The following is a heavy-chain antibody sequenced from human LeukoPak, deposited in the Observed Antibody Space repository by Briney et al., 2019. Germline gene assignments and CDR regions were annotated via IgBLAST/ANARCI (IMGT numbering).Heavy chain of an antibody. CDR2: IKSKTDGGTT. J-gene: IGHJ4*02. CDR1: GFTFSNAW. Sequence: GGSLRLSCAASGFTFSNAWMSWVRQAPGKGLEWVGRIKSKTDGGTTDYAAPVKGRFTISRDDSKNTLYLQMNSLKTEDTAVYYCTTAMVLRAWYFDYWGQGILVTVSS. V-gene: IGHV3-15*01. CDR3: TTAMVLRAWYFDY. D-gene: IGHD3-10*01.